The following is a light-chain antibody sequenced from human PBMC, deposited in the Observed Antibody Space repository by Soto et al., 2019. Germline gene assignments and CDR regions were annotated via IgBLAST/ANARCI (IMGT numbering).Light chain of an antibody. Sequence: QSVLAQPASVSGSPGQSITISCTGTSSDVGGYNYVSWYQQHPGKAPKLIISDVSNRPSGVSNRFSGSKSGNTASLTISGLQAEDEADYYCSSYTSSSTRVFGGGTKVTVL. CDR2: DVS. V-gene: IGLV2-14*03. J-gene: IGLJ3*02. CDR3: SSYTSSSTRV. CDR1: SSDVGGYNY.